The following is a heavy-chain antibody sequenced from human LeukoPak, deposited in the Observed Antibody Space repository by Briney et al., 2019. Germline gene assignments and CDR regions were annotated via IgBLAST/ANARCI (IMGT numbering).Heavy chain of an antibody. CDR2: IYHSGST. CDR1: GGSISSGGSS. Sequence: SETLSLTCAVSGGSISSGGSSWSWIRQPPGKGLEWIGYIYHSGSTYYNPSLKSRVTISVDRSKNQFSLKLSSVTAADTAVYYCARSYCGGDCYWVSGDAFDIWGQGTMVTVSS. D-gene: IGHD2-21*02. V-gene: IGHV4-30-2*01. CDR3: ARSYCGGDCYWVSGDAFDI. J-gene: IGHJ3*02.